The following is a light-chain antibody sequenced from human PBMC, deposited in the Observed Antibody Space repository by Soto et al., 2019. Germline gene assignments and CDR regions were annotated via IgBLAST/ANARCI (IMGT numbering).Light chain of an antibody. Sequence: QAVVTQPPSVSGAPGQRVTISCTGSSSNIGAGYDVQWYQQVPGTAPKLLIYVNSNRPSGVPDRFSGSKSGTSASLAITGLQAEDEADYYCQSYDSSLSGSFVFGTGTKVTVL. CDR2: VNS. J-gene: IGLJ1*01. CDR3: QSYDSSLSGSFV. V-gene: IGLV1-40*01. CDR1: SSNIGAGYD.